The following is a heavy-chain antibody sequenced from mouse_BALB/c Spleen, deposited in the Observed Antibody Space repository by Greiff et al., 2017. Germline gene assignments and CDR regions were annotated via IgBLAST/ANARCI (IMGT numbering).Heavy chain of an antibody. J-gene: IGHJ2*01. Sequence: VQLQQSGAELVKPGASVKLSCTASGFNIKDTYMHWVKQRPEQGLEWIGRIDPANGNTKYDPKFQGKATITADTSSNTAYLQLSSLTSEDTAVYYCARSDLYGSSPYYFDYWGQGTTLTVSS. V-gene: IGHV14-3*02. CDR3: ARSDLYGSSPYYFDY. CDR1: GFNIKDTY. CDR2: IDPANGNT. D-gene: IGHD1-1*01.